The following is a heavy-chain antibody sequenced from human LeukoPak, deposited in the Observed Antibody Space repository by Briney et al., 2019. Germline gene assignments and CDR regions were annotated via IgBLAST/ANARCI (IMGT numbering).Heavy chain of an antibody. V-gene: IGHV1-18*01. D-gene: IGHD4-17*01. J-gene: IGHJ3*02. Sequence: ASVKVSRKASGYTFTSYGISWVRQAPGQGLEWMGWISAYNGNTNYAQKLQGRVTMTTDTSTSTAYMELRSLRSDDTAVYYCARSAHDYGDYVSRGAFDIWGQGTMVTVSS. CDR1: GYTFTSYG. CDR2: ISAYNGNT. CDR3: ARSAHDYGDYVSRGAFDI.